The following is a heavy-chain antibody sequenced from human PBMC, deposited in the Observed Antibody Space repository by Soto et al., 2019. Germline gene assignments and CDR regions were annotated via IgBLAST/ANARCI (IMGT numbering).Heavy chain of an antibody. D-gene: IGHD6-13*01. CDR1: GFAFSSYW. Sequence: GGSLTLSCAASGFAFSSYWMSFVRQAPGKGLEWVANIKQDGSEKYYVDSVKGRFTISRDNAKNSLYLQMNSLRAEDTAVYYCARSYSSSWYAGFDPWGQGTLVTVSS. J-gene: IGHJ5*02. V-gene: IGHV3-7*01. CDR3: ARSYSSSWYAGFDP. CDR2: IKQDGSEK.